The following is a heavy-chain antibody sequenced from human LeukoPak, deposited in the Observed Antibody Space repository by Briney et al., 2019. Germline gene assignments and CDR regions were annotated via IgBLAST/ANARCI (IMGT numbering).Heavy chain of an antibody. CDR2: IYPRDGST. CDR3: ARDSGGSGSYN. Sequence: ASVKVSCKAPGYTFTSKYIHWVRQAPGQGLEWMGMIYPRDGSTNYAQKFQGRVTITADESTSTAYMELSSLRSEDTAVYYCARDSGGSGSYNWGQGTLVTVSS. J-gene: IGHJ4*02. V-gene: IGHV1-46*01. D-gene: IGHD3-10*01. CDR1: GYTFTSKY.